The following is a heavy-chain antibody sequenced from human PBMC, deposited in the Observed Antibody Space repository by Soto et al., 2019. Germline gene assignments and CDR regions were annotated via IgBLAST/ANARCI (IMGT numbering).Heavy chain of an antibody. Sequence: PSETLSLTCTVSGGSISSYYWGWIRQPPGKGLEWIGEIYHSGSTNYNPSLKSRVTISVDKSKNQFSLKLSSVTAADTAVYYCAREKVVTLNWFDPWGQGTLVTVS. CDR1: GGSISSYY. CDR3: AREKVVTLNWFDP. V-gene: IGHV4-59*12. CDR2: IYHSGST. D-gene: IGHD3-22*01. J-gene: IGHJ5*02.